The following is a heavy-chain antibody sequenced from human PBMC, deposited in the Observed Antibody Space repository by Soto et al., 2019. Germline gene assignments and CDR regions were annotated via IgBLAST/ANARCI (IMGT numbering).Heavy chain of an antibody. J-gene: IGHJ6*02. D-gene: IGHD3-3*01. V-gene: IGHV4-59*03. CDR1: GASISTYY. CDR3: XXXXIENHYYGGRDV. CDR2: IYYTGIT. Sequence: QVQLQESGPGLVKASETLSLACTVSGASISTYYYNWIRQAPGKALEWIGYIYYTGITNYNPSLESRVTISQDTSKNQLSLTMTSVTAADTAVXXCXXXXIENHYYGGRDVWGQGTTVTVSS.